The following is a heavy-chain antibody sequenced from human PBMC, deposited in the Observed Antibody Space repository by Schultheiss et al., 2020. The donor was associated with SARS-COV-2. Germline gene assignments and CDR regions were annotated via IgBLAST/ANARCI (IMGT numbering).Heavy chain of an antibody. CDR2: IYSGGST. V-gene: IGHV3-66*01. J-gene: IGHJ4*02. D-gene: IGHD1-26*01. Sequence: GGSLRLSCAASGFTVSSNYMSWVRQAPGKGLEWVSVIYSGGSTYYADSVKGRFTISRDNSKNTLYLQMNSLRAEDTAVYYCARDASGSYPHFDYWGQGTLVTVSS. CDR1: GFTVSSNY. CDR3: ARDASGSYPHFDY.